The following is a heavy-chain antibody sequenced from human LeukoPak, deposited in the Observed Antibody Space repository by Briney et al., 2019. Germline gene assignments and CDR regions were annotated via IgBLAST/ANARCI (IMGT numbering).Heavy chain of an antibody. J-gene: IGHJ6*02. CDR2: IIPILVIA. CDR3: RVPAAIAYYYYGMDV. V-gene: IGHV1-69*04. CDR1: GGTFSSYA. Sequence: SVKVSCKASGGTFSSYAISWVRQAPGQRLKWMGRIIPILVIANYAQKFQGRVTITADKSTTTAYMELSSLRSEDPAVYYFRVPAAIAYYYYGMDVWGQGTTVTVSS. D-gene: IGHD2-2*01.